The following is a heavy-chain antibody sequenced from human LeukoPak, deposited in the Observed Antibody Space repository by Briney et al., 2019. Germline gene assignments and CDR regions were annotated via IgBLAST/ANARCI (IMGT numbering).Heavy chain of an antibody. D-gene: IGHD2-21*02. CDR1: GFTFTNHV. CDR2: ISVSGAGT. Sequence: GGSLRLSCAASGFTFTNHVITWVRQAPGKGLEWVSGISVSGAGTFYAESVKGRFTISRDNSKTTLSLQMNSLRAEDTAIYYCAKVDPASVTGGVFYYYYYMDVWGKGTTVTVCS. V-gene: IGHV3-23*01. J-gene: IGHJ6*03. CDR3: AKVDPASVTGGVFYYYYYMDV.